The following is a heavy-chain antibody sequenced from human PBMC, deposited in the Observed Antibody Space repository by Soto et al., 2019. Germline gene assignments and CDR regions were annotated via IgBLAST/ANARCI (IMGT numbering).Heavy chain of an antibody. D-gene: IGHD2-2*01. CDR3: ARGRLGYCSSTSCPTYYYMDV. CDR2: IYYSGST. V-gene: IGHV4-59*12. CDR1: GGSISSYY. Sequence: SETLSLTCTVSGGSISSYYWSWIRQPPGKGLEWIGYIYYSGSTNYNPSLKSRVTISVDTSKNQFSLKLSSVTAADTTVYYCARGRLGYCSSTSCPTYYYMDVWGKGTTVTSP. J-gene: IGHJ6*03.